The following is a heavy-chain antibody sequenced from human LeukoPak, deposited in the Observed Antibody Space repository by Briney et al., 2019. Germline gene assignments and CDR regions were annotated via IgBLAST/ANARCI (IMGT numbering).Heavy chain of an antibody. CDR3: AKGLGCSSTSCYPYYYYGMDV. CDR1: GFTFDDYA. J-gene: IGHJ6*02. Sequence: GRSLRLSCAASGFTFDDYAMHWVRQAPGKGLEWVSGISWDSGNIGYADSVKGRFTISRDNAKNSLYLQMNSLRAEDTALYYCAKGLGCSSTSCYPYYYYGMDVWGQGTTVTVYS. D-gene: IGHD2-2*01. V-gene: IGHV3-9*01. CDR2: ISWDSGNI.